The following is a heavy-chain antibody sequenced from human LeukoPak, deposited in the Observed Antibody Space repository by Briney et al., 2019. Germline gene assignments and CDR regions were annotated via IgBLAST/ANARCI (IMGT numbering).Heavy chain of an antibody. CDR3: ARASIAARGLHY. CDR1: GYTFTGYY. J-gene: IGHJ4*02. D-gene: IGHD6-6*01. CDR2: INPNSGNT. V-gene: IGHV1-8*03. Sequence: ASVKVSCKASGYTFTGYYMHWVRQAPGQGLEWMGWINPNSGNTGYAQKFQGRVTITRNTSISTAYMELSSLRSEDTAVYYCARASIAARGLHYWGQGTLVTVSS.